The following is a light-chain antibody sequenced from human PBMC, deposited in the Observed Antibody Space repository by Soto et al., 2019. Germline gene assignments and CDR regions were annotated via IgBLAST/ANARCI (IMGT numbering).Light chain of an antibody. CDR1: QSVIRN. V-gene: IGKV3-15*01. CDR2: GAS. J-gene: IGKJ1*01. Sequence: EIVMTQSPATLSVSPGERATLSCRASQSVIRNLAWYQQKPGQAHRLLIYGASTRTTGSSARFSGSGSGTQFTLTIGILTSEDFAVYYSQQYHNWPPMAFGQGTKVEIK. CDR3: QQYHNWPPMA.